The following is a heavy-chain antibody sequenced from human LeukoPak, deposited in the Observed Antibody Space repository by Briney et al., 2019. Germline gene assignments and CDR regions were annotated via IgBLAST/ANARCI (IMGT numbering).Heavy chain of an antibody. CDR3: ARDRYYGSENYYYYYYMDV. CDR1: GFTFSNYG. Sequence: GGSLRLSCAASGFTFSNYGMHWVRQAPGKGLEWVAVIWYDGSKTYYADSVKGRFTISRDNSKNTLYLQMSSLRAEDTAVYYCARDRYYGSENYYYYYYMDVWGKGTTVTVSS. V-gene: IGHV3-33*01. CDR2: IWYDGSKT. D-gene: IGHD3-10*01. J-gene: IGHJ6*03.